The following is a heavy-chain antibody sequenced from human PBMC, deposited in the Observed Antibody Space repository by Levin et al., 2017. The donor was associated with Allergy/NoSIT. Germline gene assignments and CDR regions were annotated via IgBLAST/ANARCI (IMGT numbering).Heavy chain of an antibody. J-gene: IGHJ5*02. V-gene: IGHV4-59*01. CDR1: GSTTSLFY. CDR2: INYSVNT. D-gene: IGHD3-16*01. CDR3: ARDTGGWYFDR. Sequence: SETLSLTCTVSGSTTSLFYWNWIRQTPGKGLQWVGYINYSVNTKYNPSLKSRVTISLDKSKNQFSLLLTSVTAADTAGYYCARDTGGWYFDRWGQGTLVTVSS.